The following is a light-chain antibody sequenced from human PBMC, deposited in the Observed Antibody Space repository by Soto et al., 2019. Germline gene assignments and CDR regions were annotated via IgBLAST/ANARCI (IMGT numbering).Light chain of an antibody. CDR3: QHYNSYSEA. Sequence: DIQMTQSPSTLSASLVYRFTITCRASQSISSWLAWYQQKPGKAPKLLIYKASSLESGVPSRFSGSGSGTEFTLTISSLQPDDFATYYCQHYNSYSEAFGQGTKVDIK. CDR1: QSISSW. CDR2: KAS. J-gene: IGKJ1*01. V-gene: IGKV1-5*03.